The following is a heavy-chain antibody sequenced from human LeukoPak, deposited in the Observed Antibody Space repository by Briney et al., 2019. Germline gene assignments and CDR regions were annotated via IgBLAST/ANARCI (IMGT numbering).Heavy chain of an antibody. CDR2: IYYSGST. CDR1: GGSISSGGYY. V-gene: IGHV4-31*03. J-gene: IGHJ3*02. Sequence: SETLSLTCTVSGGSISSGGYYWSWLRQHPGKGLEWIGYIYYSGSTYYNPSLKSRVTITVDTSKNQFSLKLSSVTAADTAVYYCARDLGSGSYYNGDAFDIWGQGTMVTVSS. D-gene: IGHD3-10*01. CDR3: ARDLGSGSYYNGDAFDI.